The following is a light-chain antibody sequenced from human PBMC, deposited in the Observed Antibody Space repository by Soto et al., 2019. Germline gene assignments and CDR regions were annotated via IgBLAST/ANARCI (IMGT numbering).Light chain of an antibody. CDR2: AAS. CDR1: QSISSY. Sequence: DIQMTQSPSSLSASVGDRVTITFRASQSISSYLNWYQHKPGKAPKLLIYAASSLQSGVPSRFSGSGSGTEFTLTISSLQPDDFATYYCQQYNSYWTFGQGTKVDIK. J-gene: IGKJ1*01. CDR3: QQYNSYWT. V-gene: IGKV1-39*01.